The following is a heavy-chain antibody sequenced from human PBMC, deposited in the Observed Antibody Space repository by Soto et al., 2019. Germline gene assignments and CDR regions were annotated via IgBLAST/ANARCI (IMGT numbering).Heavy chain of an antibody. Sequence: EVQLVESGGGLVQPGGSLKLSCAASGFTFSDSAMHWVRQASGKGLEWVGRIRSKPNTDATAYAASVKGRFTISRDDSKNTSYLQINSRKTGDRAVYYCIRDVDGSGGSCYSGYYYYMEVW. CDR2: IRSKPNTDAT. CDR3: IRDVDGSGGSCYSGYYYYMEV. J-gene: IGHJ6*03. V-gene: IGHV3-73*01. D-gene: IGHD2-15*01. CDR1: GFTFSDSA.